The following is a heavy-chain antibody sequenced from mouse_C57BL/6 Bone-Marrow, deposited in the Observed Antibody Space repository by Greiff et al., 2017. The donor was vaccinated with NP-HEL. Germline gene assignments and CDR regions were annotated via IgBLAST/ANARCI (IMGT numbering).Heavy chain of an antibody. CDR1: GFTFSDYG. D-gene: IGHD3-2*02. Sequence: EVNVVESGGGLVQPGGSLKLSCAASGFTFSDYGMAWVRQAPRKGPEWVAFISNLAYSIYYADTVTGRFTISRENAKNTLYLEMSSLRSEDTAMYYCARHSSGYEYFAVWGTGTTVTVSS. J-gene: IGHJ1*03. CDR3: ARHSSGYEYFAV. CDR2: ISNLAYSI. V-gene: IGHV5-15*01.